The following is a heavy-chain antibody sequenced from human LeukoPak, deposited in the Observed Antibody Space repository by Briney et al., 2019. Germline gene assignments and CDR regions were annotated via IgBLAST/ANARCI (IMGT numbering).Heavy chain of an antibody. CDR3: ARSFERGVIIVAYYYYYGMDV. V-gene: IGHV3-23*01. CDR2: ITGSTGST. J-gene: IGHJ6*02. CDR1: GFTFSSYA. Sequence: GGSLRLSCAASGFTFSSYAMTWVRQPPGKGLEGVSSITGSTGSTYYADSVKGRFTISRDNAKNSLYLQMSSLRAEDTALYYCARSFERGVIIVAYYYYYGMDVWGQGTTVTVSS. D-gene: IGHD3-10*01.